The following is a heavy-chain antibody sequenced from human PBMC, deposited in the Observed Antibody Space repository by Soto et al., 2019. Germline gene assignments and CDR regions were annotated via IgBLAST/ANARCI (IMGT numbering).Heavy chain of an antibody. J-gene: IGHJ4*02. V-gene: IGHV4-31*02. CDR1: GASTVSHYH. CDR3: ALAMGPTTALDE. CDR2: IFNSGTT. D-gene: IGHD1-26*01. Sequence: SKTMSLTCSVSGASTVSHYHWTWIRQPPGKGLEWMGYIFNSGTTFYNPSLTSRLSISMDTSGNHFSLELRSVTAADTAVYYFALAMGPTTALDEWGQGTLVTVSS.